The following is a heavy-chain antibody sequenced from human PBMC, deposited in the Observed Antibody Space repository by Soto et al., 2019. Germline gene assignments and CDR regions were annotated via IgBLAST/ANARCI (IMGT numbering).Heavy chain of an antibody. Sequence: AASVKVSCKVSGYTLTELSMHWVRQAPGKGLEWMGYFDPEDGETTYAQKFQGRVTMTKDTSTDTAYMELSSLRSEDTAVYYCATGFCGGDCFRFDYWGQGTLVTDSS. J-gene: IGHJ4*02. V-gene: IGHV1-24*01. CDR1: GYTLTELS. CDR2: FDPEDGET. D-gene: IGHD2-21*02. CDR3: ATGFCGGDCFRFDY.